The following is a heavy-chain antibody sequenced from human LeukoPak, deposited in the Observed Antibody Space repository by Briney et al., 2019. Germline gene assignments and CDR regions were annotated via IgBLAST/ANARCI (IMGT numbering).Heavy chain of an antibody. CDR1: GFTFSSYA. CDR3: ARKLAL. V-gene: IGHV3-23*01. Sequence: GGSLRLSCAASGFTFSSYAMSWVRQAPGKGLEWVSGISGSGGSTYYADSGKGRFTISRDNAKNSLFLQMNSLRDEDTAVYFCARKLALWGQGTLVTVSS. J-gene: IGHJ4*02. CDR2: ISGSGGST.